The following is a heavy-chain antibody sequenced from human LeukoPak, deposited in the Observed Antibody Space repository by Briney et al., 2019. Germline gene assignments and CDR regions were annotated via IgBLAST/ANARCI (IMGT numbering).Heavy chain of an antibody. D-gene: IGHD3/OR15-3a*01. CDR3: ARDRSWTMALYGMDV. J-gene: IGHJ6*02. V-gene: IGHV3-23*01. CDR2: ISGSGGST. Sequence: GGSLRLSCAASGFTFNSYAMSWVRQAPGKGLEWVSAISGSGGSTFYADSVKGRFTISRDNSKNTLSLQMNSLRAEDTAVYYCARDRSWTMALYGMDVWGQGTTVTVSS. CDR1: GFTFNSYA.